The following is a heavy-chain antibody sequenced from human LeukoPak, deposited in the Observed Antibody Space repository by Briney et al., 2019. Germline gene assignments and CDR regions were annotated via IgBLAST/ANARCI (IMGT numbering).Heavy chain of an antibody. D-gene: IGHD3-16*01. Sequence: PRGSLRLSCAASGFTFSSYWMNWARQAPGKGLEWVASINHNGNVNYYVDSVKGRFTISRDSAKNSLYLQMSNLRAEDTAVYFCARGGGLDVWGQGATVTVSS. J-gene: IGHJ6*02. CDR1: GFTFSSYW. V-gene: IGHV3-7*03. CDR2: INHNGNVN. CDR3: ARGGGLDV.